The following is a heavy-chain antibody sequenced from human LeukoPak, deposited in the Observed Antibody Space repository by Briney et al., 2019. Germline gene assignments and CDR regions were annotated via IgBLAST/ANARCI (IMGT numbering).Heavy chain of an antibody. D-gene: IGHD2-15*01. V-gene: IGHV1-2*02. CDR3: ARGYCSGGSCLDY. CDR2: INPNSGGT. J-gene: IGHJ4*02. Sequence: ASVKVSCKASGYTFTGYYMHWVRQAPGQGLEWMGWINPNSGGTNYAQKFQSRVTMTRDTSISTAYMELSRLRSDDTAVYYCARGYCSGGSCLDYWGQGTLATVSS. CDR1: GYTFTGYY.